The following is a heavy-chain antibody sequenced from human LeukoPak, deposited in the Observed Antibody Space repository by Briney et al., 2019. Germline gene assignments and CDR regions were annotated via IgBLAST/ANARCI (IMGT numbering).Heavy chain of an antibody. CDR2: IYPDDSAT. CDR3: ARRITREVSYMDV. CDR1: GSTFNNYW. Sequence: AGESLQISCQGSGSTFNNYWIGGGRPLPGKGLEGMGIIYPDDSATRYSPPFQGHVTMSADKSISTSYLTWSSLKASDTAIYSCARRITREVSYMDVWGKGTTVIVSS. J-gene: IGHJ6*03. V-gene: IGHV5-51*01.